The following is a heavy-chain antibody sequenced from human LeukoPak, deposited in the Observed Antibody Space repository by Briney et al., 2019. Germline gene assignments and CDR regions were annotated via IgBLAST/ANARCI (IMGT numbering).Heavy chain of an antibody. V-gene: IGHV4-59*08. J-gene: IGHJ3*02. Sequence: SETLSLTCTVSGGSISSYYWSWIRQPPGKGLEWIGYIYYSGSTNYNPSLKSRVTISVDTSKNQFSLKLSSVTAADTAVYYCARHSSTSWNDAFDIWGQGTMVTVSS. CDR2: IYYSGST. CDR3: ARHSSTSWNDAFDI. CDR1: GGSISSYY. D-gene: IGHD2-2*01.